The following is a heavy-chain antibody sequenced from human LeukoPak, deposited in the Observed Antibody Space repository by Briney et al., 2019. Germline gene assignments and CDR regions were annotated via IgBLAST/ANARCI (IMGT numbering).Heavy chain of an antibody. J-gene: IGHJ6*02. CDR3: ARARGSGYCSGGSCYFVDYYYGMDV. V-gene: IGHV3-74*01. Sequence: GGSLRLSCAASGFTFISYWMHWVRQAPGKGLVWVSRINSDGTSTSYADSVKGRFTISRDNAKNTLYLQMNSLRAEDTAVYYCARARGSGYCSGGSCYFVDYYYGMDVWGQGTTVTVSS. D-gene: IGHD2-15*01. CDR2: INSDGTST. CDR1: GFTFISYW.